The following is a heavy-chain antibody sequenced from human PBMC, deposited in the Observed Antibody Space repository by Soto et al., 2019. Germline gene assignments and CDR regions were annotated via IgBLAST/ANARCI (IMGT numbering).Heavy chain of an antibody. J-gene: IGHJ5*02. D-gene: IGHD1-26*01. CDR3: AKAWEVNWFDP. V-gene: IGHV3-74*01. Sequence: EVQLVESGGDLVQPGGSLRLSCAASGFTFSTYWMHWVRQAPGKGLVWVSRINSDGSSTSYADSVKGRFTISRDNAKNTLDLQMNSLRADDTAVYYCAKAWEVNWFDPWGQGTLVTVSS. CDR1: GFTFSTYW. CDR2: INSDGSST.